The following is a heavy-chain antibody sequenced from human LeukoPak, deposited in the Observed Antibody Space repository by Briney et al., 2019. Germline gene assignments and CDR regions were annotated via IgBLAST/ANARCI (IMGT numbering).Heavy chain of an antibody. D-gene: IGHD1-26*01. CDR3: ARAPPGEPATHFDY. CDR2: IYHSGST. V-gene: IGHV4-30-4*08. J-gene: IGHJ4*02. Sequence: SQTLSLTCTVSGGSISSGDYYWSWIRQPPGKGLEWIGYIYHSGSTYYNPSLKSRVTISVDRSKNQFSLKLSSVTAADTAVYYCARAPPGEPATHFDYWGQGTLVTVSS. CDR1: GGSISSGDYY.